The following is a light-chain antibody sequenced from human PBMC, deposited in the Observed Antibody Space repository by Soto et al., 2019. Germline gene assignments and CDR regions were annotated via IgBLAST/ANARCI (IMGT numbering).Light chain of an antibody. CDR1: QSVLYSSNNKNY. J-gene: IGKJ2*01. CDR2: WAS. CDR3: QQYYSTPYT. Sequence: DIVMTQSPDSLAVSLGERATINCKSSQSVLYSSNNKNYLAWYQQKPGQPPKLLIYWASTRESGVPDRFCGSGSGTDFTLTISSLQAEDVAVYYCQQYYSTPYTFGQRTKLEIK. V-gene: IGKV4-1*01.